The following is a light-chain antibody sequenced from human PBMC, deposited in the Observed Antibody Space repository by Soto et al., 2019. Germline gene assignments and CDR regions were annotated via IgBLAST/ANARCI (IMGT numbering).Light chain of an antibody. Sequence: EIVMTHSSATLSVSPCERATLSCMASQSVSSNLACYQQKPGQAPRLLIYGASTRATGIPARFSGSGSGTEFTLTISSLQSEDFAVYYCQQRSAFGQGTKVDIK. V-gene: IGKV3-15*01. CDR3: QQRSA. CDR2: GAS. CDR1: QSVSSN. J-gene: IGKJ1*01.